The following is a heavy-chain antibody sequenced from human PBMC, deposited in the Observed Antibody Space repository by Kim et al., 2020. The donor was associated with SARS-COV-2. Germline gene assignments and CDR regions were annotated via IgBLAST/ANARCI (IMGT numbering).Heavy chain of an antibody. CDR3: ARDSDFWSGGYDY. Sequence: YAQKVQGRVTMTRDTSISTAYMELSRLRSDDTAVYYCARDSDFWSGGYDYWGQGTLVTVSS. J-gene: IGHJ4*02. D-gene: IGHD3-3*01. V-gene: IGHV1-2*02.